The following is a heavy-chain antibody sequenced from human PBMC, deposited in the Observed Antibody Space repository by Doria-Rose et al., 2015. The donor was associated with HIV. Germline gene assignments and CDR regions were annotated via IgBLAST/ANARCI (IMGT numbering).Heavy chain of an antibody. CDR3: ARIKSSRWYHKYYFGF. Sequence: QITLKESGPVLVKPTETLTLTCTVSGVSLSSPGMGVSWIRQPPGKALEWLANNFSDDERSYKTSLKSRLTISRGTSKSQVVLTMTDMDPVDTATYYCARIKSSRWYHKYYFGFRGQGTLVIVSA. D-gene: IGHD6-13*01. CDR2: NFSDDER. V-gene: IGHV2-26*01. J-gene: IGHJ4*02. CDR1: GVSLSSPGMG.